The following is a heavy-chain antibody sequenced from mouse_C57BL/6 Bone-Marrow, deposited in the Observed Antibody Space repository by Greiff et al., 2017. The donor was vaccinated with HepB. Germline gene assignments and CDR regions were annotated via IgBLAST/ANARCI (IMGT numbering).Heavy chain of an antibody. J-gene: IGHJ2*01. V-gene: IGHV5-6*01. Sequence: EVQVVESGGDLVKPGGSLKLSCAASGFTFSSYGMSWVRQTPDKRLEWVATISSGGSYTYYPDSVKGRFTISRDNAKNTLYLQMSSLKSEDTAMYYCARQGVITTVVAFDYWGQGTTLTVSS. D-gene: IGHD1-1*01. CDR3: ARQGVITTVVAFDY. CDR2: ISSGGSYT. CDR1: GFTFSSYG.